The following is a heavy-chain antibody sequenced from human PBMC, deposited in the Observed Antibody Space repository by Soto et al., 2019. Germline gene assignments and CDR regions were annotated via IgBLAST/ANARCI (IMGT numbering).Heavy chain of an antibody. V-gene: IGHV5-51*01. CDR2: IYPGDSDT. CDR3: ARHPYYDRPTPPPYMDV. J-gene: IGHJ6*03. D-gene: IGHD3-3*01. Sequence: PGESLKISCKGSGYSFTSYWIGWVRQMPGKGLEWMGIIYPGDSDTRYSPSFQGQVTISADKSISTAYLQWSSLKASDTAMYYCARHPYYDRPTPPPYMDVWGKGTTVTVSS. CDR1: GYSFTSYW.